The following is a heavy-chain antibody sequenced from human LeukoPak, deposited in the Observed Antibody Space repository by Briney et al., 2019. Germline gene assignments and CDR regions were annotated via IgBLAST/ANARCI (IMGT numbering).Heavy chain of an antibody. CDR1: GGTFSSYA. J-gene: IGHJ3*02. CDR2: IIPILGIA. V-gene: IGHV1-69*04. CDR3: ARADTAMVRRAFDI. Sequence: SVKVSCKASGGTFSSYAISWVRQAPGQGLEWMGRIIPILGIANYAQKFQGRVTITTDKSTSTAYMELSSLRSEDTAVYYCARADTAMVRRAFDIWGQGTMVTVSS. D-gene: IGHD5-18*01.